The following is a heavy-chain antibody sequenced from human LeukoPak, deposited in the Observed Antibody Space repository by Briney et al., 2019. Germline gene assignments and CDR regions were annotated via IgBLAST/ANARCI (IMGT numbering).Heavy chain of an antibody. CDR3: ARGRETTVTTHNWFDP. V-gene: IGHV4-38-2*02. J-gene: IGHJ5*02. Sequence: PSETLSLTCTVSGYSISSGYYWGWIRQPPGKGLEWIRSIYHSGSTYYNPSLKSRVTISVDTSKNQFSLKLSSVTAADTAVYYCARGRETTVTTHNWFDPWGQGTLVTVSS. CDR2: IYHSGST. CDR1: GYSISSGYY. D-gene: IGHD4-11*01.